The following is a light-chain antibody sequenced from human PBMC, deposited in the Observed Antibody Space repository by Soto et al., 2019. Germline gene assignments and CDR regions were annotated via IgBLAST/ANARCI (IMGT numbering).Light chain of an antibody. CDR2: LAS. CDR3: QQYESFPT. CDR1: RTVKIY. V-gene: IGKV1-5*01. Sequence: DIQMTQSPSILSASVGDRVTITCRASRTVKIYVAWYQQRPGRAPKLLISLASTLESGVSSRFSGSGSGTEFTLTINRLQPDDFATYYCQQYESFPTFGPGTKVDV. J-gene: IGKJ3*01.